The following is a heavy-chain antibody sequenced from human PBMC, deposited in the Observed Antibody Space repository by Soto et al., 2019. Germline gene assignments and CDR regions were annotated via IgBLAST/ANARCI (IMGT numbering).Heavy chain of an antibody. CDR1: GFTFSSYA. V-gene: IGHV3-23*01. J-gene: IGHJ4*02. CDR2: ISGSGDST. D-gene: IGHD6-13*01. Sequence: EVQLLDSGGGLVQPGGSLRLSCAASGFTFSSYAMNWVRQAPGKGLEWVSVISGSGDSTYYADSVKGRFTISRDNSXNTLXXXXXXXXXEDTXVYXXXXXXPGTYFDYWGQGTLVTVSS. CDR3: XXXXPGTYFDY.